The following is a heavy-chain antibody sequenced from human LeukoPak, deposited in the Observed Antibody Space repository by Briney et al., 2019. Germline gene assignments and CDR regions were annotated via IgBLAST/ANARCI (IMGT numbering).Heavy chain of an antibody. V-gene: IGHV4-34*01. J-gene: IGHJ3*02. CDR2: MNHSGST. D-gene: IGHD4-17*01. CDR3: AFGDSAAFDI. Sequence: SETLSLTCADYGGSFSGYYWSSIRQPPGKGLEWIGEMNHSGSTNYNPSLKSRVTISVDASKNQFSLKLSSVTAADTAVYYCAFGDSAAFDIWGQGTMVTVSS. CDR1: GGSFSGYY.